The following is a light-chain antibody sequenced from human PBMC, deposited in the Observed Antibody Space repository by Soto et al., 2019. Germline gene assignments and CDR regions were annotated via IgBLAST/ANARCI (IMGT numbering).Light chain of an antibody. CDR3: LLYYGGTLWV. CDR2: STG. Sequence: QAVVTQEPSLTVSPGGTVTLTCASSAGAVTSASYANWFQQKPGQAPRPLIYSTGNKHSKTPARFSGSLLGGKAALTLSGVQPEDEAHYYCLLYYGGTLWVFGGGTKVTVL. V-gene: IGLV7-43*01. CDR1: AGAVTSASY. J-gene: IGLJ3*02.